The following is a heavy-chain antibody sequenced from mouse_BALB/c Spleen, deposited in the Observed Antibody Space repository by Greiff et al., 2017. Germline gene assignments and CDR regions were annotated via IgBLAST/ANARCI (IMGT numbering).Heavy chain of an antibody. J-gene: IGHJ2*01. CDR3: ARLDY. CDR2: IDPENGNT. V-gene: IGHV14-1*02. Sequence: EVQLQESGAGLVGPGPLVKLSCKASGFNFKDYYMHWVKQRPEQGLEWMGWIDPENGNTIYDPKFQGKASITADTTTNTAYLQLSSLTSEDTAVYYCARLDYWGQGTTLTVSS. CDR1: GFNFKDYY.